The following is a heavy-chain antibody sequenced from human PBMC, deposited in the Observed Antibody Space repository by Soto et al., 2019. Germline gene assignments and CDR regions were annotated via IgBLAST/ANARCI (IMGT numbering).Heavy chain of an antibody. Sequence: XAVKVSCNPSGHTFTSYGIRLVRQAPGQGLEWMGWISAYNGNTNYAQKLQGRVTMTTDTSTSTASMELRRLRSDDTAVYYCARDGIAVAGRLEFDSWGQGTLVTVSS. V-gene: IGHV1-18*04. D-gene: IGHD6-19*01. CDR3: ARDGIAVAGRLEFDS. CDR1: GHTFTSYG. J-gene: IGHJ5*01. CDR2: ISAYNGNT.